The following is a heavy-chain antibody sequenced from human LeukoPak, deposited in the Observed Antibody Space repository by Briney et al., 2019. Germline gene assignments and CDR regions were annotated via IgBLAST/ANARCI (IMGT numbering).Heavy chain of an antibody. Sequence: GGSLRLSCAASGFTFSNYAMSWVRQAPGKGLEWVSAISGNSGTTNYADSVKGRFAISRDNSKITLYLQMNSLRVEDTAIYYCAKDLRPDGVDNFDHWGQGILVTVSS. CDR3: AKDLRPDGVDNFDH. CDR1: GFTFSNYA. J-gene: IGHJ4*02. D-gene: IGHD2-8*01. CDR2: ISGNSGTT. V-gene: IGHV3-23*01.